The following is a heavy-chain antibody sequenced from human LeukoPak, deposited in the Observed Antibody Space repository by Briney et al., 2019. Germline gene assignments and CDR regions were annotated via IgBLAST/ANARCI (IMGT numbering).Heavy chain of an antibody. J-gene: IGHJ5*02. V-gene: IGHV1-18*01. CDR3: ARARFNYYDSSGSNWFDP. CDR2: ISAYNGNT. D-gene: IGHD3-22*01. CDR1: GGTFSSYA. Sequence: GASVKVSCKASGGTFSSYAISWVRQAPGQGLEWMGWISAYNGNTNYAQKLQGRVTMTTDTSTSTAYMELRSLRSDDTAVYYCARARFNYYDSSGSNWFDPWGQGTLVTVSS.